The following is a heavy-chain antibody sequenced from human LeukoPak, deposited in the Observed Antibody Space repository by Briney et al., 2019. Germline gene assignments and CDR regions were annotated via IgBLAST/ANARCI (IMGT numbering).Heavy chain of an antibody. CDR2: ISGSGGST. CDR1: GFTFSSYA. Sequence: GGSLRLSCAASGFTFSSYAMSGVRQAPGKGLEGVSAISGSGGSTYYADSVKGRFTISRDNSKNTLYLQMNSLRAEDTAVYYCARVEYSSSPPFDYWGQGTLVTVSS. V-gene: IGHV3-23*01. D-gene: IGHD6-6*01. J-gene: IGHJ4*02. CDR3: ARVEYSSSPPFDY.